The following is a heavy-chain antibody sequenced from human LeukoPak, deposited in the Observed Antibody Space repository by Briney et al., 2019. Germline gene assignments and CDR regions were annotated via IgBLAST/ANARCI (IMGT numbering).Heavy chain of an antibody. CDR1: GFTFSSYA. J-gene: IGHJ4*02. D-gene: IGHD6-13*01. V-gene: IGHV3-30*04. CDR2: ISNAGSNK. Sequence: GRSLRLSCAASGFTFSSYAMHWVRQSPGKGLQWVAVISNAGSNKYYAGSVKGQFTISRDNSKNTLYLQMNSLRAEDTAVYYCARSSIIAAAGPYYFDYWGQGTLVTVSS. CDR3: ARSSIIAAAGPYYFDY.